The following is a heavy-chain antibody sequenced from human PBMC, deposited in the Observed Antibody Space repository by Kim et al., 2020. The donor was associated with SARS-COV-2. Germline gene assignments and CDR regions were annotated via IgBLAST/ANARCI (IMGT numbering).Heavy chain of an antibody. Sequence: SETLSLTCTVSGGSISSSSYYWGWIRQPPGKGLEWIGSIYYSGSTYYNPSLKSRVTISVDTSKNQFSLKLSSVTAADTAVYYCARDRSSGWYALYYFDYWGQGTLVTVSS. J-gene: IGHJ4*02. V-gene: IGHV4-39*07. D-gene: IGHD6-19*01. CDR3: ARDRSSGWYALYYFDY. CDR1: GGSISSSSYY. CDR2: IYYSGST.